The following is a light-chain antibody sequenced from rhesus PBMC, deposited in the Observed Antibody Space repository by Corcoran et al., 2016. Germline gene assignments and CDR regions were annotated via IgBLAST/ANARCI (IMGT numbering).Light chain of an antibody. CDR2: NAN. V-gene: IGKV1-32*02. CDR1: QGISSY. J-gene: IGKJ4*01. Sequence: DIQMSQSPSSLSASVGDRVTITCWASQGISSYLNWYQQKPGKAPKLLIYNANSLARWVPSRFSGSGSGTEFTLTISSLQPEDVATYYCQQGNSSPLTFGGGTKVELK. CDR3: QQGNSSPLT.